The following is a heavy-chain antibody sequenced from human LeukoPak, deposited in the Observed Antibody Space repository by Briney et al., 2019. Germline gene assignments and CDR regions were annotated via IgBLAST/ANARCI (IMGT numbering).Heavy chain of an antibody. J-gene: IGHJ4*02. CDR3: ARDHCSPGTCLGGH. V-gene: IGHV1-69*04. Sequence: APVKVSCKASGDTFIPYTFSWVRQAPGQGLEWIGRIIPSLDVSNYAQKFQGRVTLSADKDTTTTYMELTSLRSEDTAIYYCARDHCSPGTCLGGHWGQGTLVTVSS. CDR2: IIPSLDVS. D-gene: IGHD2-15*01. CDR1: GDTFIPYT.